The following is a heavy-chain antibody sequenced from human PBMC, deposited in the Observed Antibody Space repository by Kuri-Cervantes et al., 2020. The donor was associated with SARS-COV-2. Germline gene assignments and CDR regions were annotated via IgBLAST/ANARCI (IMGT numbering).Heavy chain of an antibody. V-gene: IGHV3-21*01. D-gene: IGHD6-6*01. J-gene: IGHJ4*02. CDR2: ISSSSSYI. Sequence: GESLKISCAASGFTFSSYAMSWVRQAPGKGLEWVSSISSSSSYIYYADSVKGRFTISRDNAKNSLYLQMNSLRAEDTAVYYCARGGYSSSSGHYFDYWGQGTLVTVSS. CDR3: ARGGYSSSSGHYFDY. CDR1: GFTFSSYA.